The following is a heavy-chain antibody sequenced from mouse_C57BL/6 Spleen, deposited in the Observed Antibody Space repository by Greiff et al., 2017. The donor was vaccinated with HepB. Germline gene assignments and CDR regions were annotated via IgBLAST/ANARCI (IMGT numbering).Heavy chain of an antibody. J-gene: IGHJ2*01. Sequence: EVQRVESEGGLVQPGSSMKLSCTASGFTFSDYYMAWVRQVPEKGLEWVANINYDGSSTYYLDSLKSRFIISRDNAKNILYLQMSSLKSEDTATYYCARARTTVVALDYWGQGTTLTVSS. CDR1: GFTFSDYY. CDR3: ARARTTVVALDY. CDR2: INYDGSST. V-gene: IGHV5-16*01. D-gene: IGHD1-1*01.